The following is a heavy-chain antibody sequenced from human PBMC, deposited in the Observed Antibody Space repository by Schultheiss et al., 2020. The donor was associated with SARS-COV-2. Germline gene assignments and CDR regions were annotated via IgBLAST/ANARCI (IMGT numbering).Heavy chain of an antibody. D-gene: IGHD1-26*01. CDR3: ASGVGATRALDY. Sequence: GGSLRLSCAASGFTFNRHAMSWVRQAPGKGLECVSSITGRGGSTYYADSVKGRFTISRDNSKNTLYLQMNSLRAEDTAVYYCASGVGATRALDYWGQGTLVTVSS. V-gene: IGHV3-23*01. CDR2: ITGRGGST. J-gene: IGHJ4*02. CDR1: GFTFNRHA.